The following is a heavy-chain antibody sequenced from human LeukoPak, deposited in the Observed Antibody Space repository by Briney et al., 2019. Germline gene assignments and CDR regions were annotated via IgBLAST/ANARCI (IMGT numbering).Heavy chain of an antibody. Sequence: GASVKVSCKASGGTLSSYAISWVRQAPGQGLEWMGGIIPIFGTANYAQKFQGRVTITTDESTSTAYMELSSLRSEDTAVYYCARALGYCSSTSCLIGAFDIWGQGTMVTVSS. J-gene: IGHJ3*02. CDR3: ARALGYCSSTSCLIGAFDI. V-gene: IGHV1-69*05. CDR2: IIPIFGTA. D-gene: IGHD2-2*01. CDR1: GGTLSSYA.